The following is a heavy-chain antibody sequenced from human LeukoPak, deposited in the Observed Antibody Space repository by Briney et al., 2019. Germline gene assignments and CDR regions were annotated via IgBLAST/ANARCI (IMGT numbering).Heavy chain of an antibody. V-gene: IGHV3-7*01. CDR1: GFTFSTYW. D-gene: IGHD4-17*01. J-gene: IGHJ4*02. CDR2: IMQDGSDK. CDR3: ATGDYNGNSALSY. Sequence: GGSLRLSCAASGFTFSTYWMSWVRQAPGKGLEWVANIMQDGSDKYSVDSVRGRFTISRDNAKNSLYLQMDSLRAEDTAIYYCATGDYNGNSALSYWGQGTLVTVSS.